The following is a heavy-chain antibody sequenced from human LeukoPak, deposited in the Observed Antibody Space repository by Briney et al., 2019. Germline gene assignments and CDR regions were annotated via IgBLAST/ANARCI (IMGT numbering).Heavy chain of an antibody. D-gene: IGHD3-16*02. CDR3: AKEANDYVWGSYRSYHFDY. J-gene: IGHJ4*02. CDR1: GFTFSSYG. CDR2: ISYDGSNK. V-gene: IGHV3-30*18. Sequence: GGSLRLSCAASGFTFSSYGMHWVRQAPGKGLEWVAVISYDGSNKYYADSVKGRFTISRDNSKNTLYLQMNSLRAEDTAVYYCAKEANDYVWGSYRSYHFDYWGQGTLVTVSS.